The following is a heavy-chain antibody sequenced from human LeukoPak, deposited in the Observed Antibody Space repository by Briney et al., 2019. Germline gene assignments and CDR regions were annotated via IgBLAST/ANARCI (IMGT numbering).Heavy chain of an antibody. J-gene: IGHJ4*02. CDR3: AKENGFYFDF. CDR1: GFTFSTYG. Sequence: GGSLRLSCAASGFTFSTYGVYWVRQAPGKGLEWVSTISGSGGSTYYADSVKGRFTISRDNSKSTLYLQMNSLRAEDTAVYYCAKENGFYFDFWGQGTLVTVSS. V-gene: IGHV3-23*01. CDR2: ISGSGGST. D-gene: IGHD2-2*03.